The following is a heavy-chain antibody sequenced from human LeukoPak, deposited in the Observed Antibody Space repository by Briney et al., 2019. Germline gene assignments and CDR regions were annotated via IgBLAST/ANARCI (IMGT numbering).Heavy chain of an antibody. CDR3: ARHRSGNKFDY. Sequence: SETLSLTCTVSGDSINNYYWSWIRQPPGKGLEWIGYIYTSGSTNYNPSLKSRVTISVDTSKNQFSLKLSSVTAADTAVYFCARHRSGNKFDYWGQGTLVTVSS. CDR2: IYTSGST. D-gene: IGHD2/OR15-2a*01. V-gene: IGHV4-4*09. CDR1: GDSINNYY. J-gene: IGHJ4*02.